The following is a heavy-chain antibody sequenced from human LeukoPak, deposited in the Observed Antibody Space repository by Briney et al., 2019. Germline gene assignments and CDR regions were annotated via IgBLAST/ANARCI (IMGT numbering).Heavy chain of an antibody. V-gene: IGHV3-74*01. Sequence: GGSLRLSCAASGFTFSSYWMHWVRQAPGKGLVWVSRINSDGSSTSYADSVKGRFTISRDNAKNTLYLQMNSLRAEDTAVYYCASGVGRLILHWDYYYYMDVWGKGTTVTVSS. D-gene: IGHD7-27*01. CDR3: ASGVGRLILHWDYYYYMDV. J-gene: IGHJ6*03. CDR1: GFTFSSYW. CDR2: INSDGSST.